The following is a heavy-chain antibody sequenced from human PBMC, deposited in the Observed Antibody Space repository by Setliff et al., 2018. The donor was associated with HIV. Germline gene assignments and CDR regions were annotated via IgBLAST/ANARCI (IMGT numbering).Heavy chain of an antibody. CDR3: ARGSGYYDSSGLYYYYYYGMDV. D-gene: IGHD3-22*01. CDR2: INQSENT. CDR1: GDFFSSDYY. Sequence: TLSLTCTVSGDFFSSDYYWGWIRRPPGKGLEWIGEINQSENTNYNPSLKSRVTISVDTSKNQFSLKLSSVTAADTAVYYCARGSGYYDSSGLYYYYYYGMDVWGQGTTVTVSS. J-gene: IGHJ6*02. V-gene: IGHV4-34*01.